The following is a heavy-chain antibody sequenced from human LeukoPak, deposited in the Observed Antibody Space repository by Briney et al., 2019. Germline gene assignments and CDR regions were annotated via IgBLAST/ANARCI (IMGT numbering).Heavy chain of an antibody. V-gene: IGHV3-7*04. J-gene: IGHJ4*02. CDR2: IKQDGSEK. CDR3: ARAWKRYSYGKFDY. CDR1: GFSFNSYW. D-gene: IGHD5-18*01. Sequence: GGSLRLSCAASGFSFNSYWMSWVRQAPGKGLDWVANIKQDGSEKDYVDSVKGRFTISRDNAKNSLYLQMNSLRAEDTAVYHCARAWKRYSYGKFDYWGQGTLVTVSS.